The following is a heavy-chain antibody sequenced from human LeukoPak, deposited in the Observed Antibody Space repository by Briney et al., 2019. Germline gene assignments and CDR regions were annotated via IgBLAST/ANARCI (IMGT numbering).Heavy chain of an antibody. CDR3: ARGSHYDSGGYYYPNCFDP. Sequence: PGGSLRLSCAASGFTFSSYGMHWVRQTPGKGLEWVAFIHYDRGNKYYADSVKGRFTISRDNSKNTLYLQMNILRVEDTAVYYCARGSHYDSGGYYYPNCFDPWGQGTLVTVSS. V-gene: IGHV3-30*02. J-gene: IGHJ5*02. D-gene: IGHD3-22*01. CDR2: IHYDRGNK. CDR1: GFTFSSYG.